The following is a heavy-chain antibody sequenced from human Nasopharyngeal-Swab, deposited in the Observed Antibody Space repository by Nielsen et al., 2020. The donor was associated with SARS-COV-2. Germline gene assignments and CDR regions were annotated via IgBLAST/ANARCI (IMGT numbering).Heavy chain of an antibody. J-gene: IGHJ3*02. CDR2: IYYSGST. D-gene: IGHD2-21*01. CDR3: ARVIVDDGYAFDI. Sequence: SETLSLTCAVSGGSISSGGYYWSWVRQPPGKGLEWIGYIYYSGSTYYNPSLKSRITISVDTSKNQFSLKLSSVTAADTAVYYCARVIVDDGYAFDIWGQGTMVTVSS. CDR1: GGSISSGGYY. V-gene: IGHV4-30-4*01.